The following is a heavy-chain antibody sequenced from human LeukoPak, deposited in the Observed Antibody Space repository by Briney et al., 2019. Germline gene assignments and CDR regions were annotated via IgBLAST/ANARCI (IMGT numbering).Heavy chain of an antibody. CDR3: AIELRGSDQVKGDC. D-gene: IGHD6-19*01. V-gene: IGHV4-39*02. CDR2: IYYNGAT. CDR1: GASISSSSCY. Sequence: PSETLSLTCSVSGASISSSSCYWGWIRQPPGKGLEWIGTIYYNGATQYNPSLKSRVTISVDTSKNQFSLKLSSVTAADTAVYYCAIELRGSDQVKGDCWGQGTLVTVSS. J-gene: IGHJ4*02.